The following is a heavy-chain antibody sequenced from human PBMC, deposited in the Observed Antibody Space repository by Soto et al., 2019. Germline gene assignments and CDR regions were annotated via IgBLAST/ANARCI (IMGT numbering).Heavy chain of an antibody. CDR3: ARDNNWSYDY. D-gene: IGHD1-1*01. CDR1: GFTFSSSW. J-gene: IGHJ4*02. CDR2: IRPDGSTT. Sequence: EVQLVESGVGLVQPGGSLRLSCAASGFTFSSSWMHWVRQTPGKGLEWISHIRPDGSTTRDADSVQGRFTNSRDNARNTLYLQMHSLRADDTAVYYCARDNNWSYDYWGQGILVTVSS. V-gene: IGHV3-74*01.